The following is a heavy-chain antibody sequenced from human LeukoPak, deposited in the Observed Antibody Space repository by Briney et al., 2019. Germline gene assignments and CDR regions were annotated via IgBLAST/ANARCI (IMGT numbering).Heavy chain of an antibody. D-gene: IGHD3-3*01. V-gene: IGHV4-59*01. CDR3: ARIPYDFWSGYLDVWYYGMDV. J-gene: IGHJ6*02. Sequence: SETLSLTCTVCGGSISSYYWSWIRQPPGKGLEWIGYIYYSGSTNYNPSLKSRVTISVDTSKNQFSLKLSSVTAADTAVYYCARIPYDFWSGYLDVWYYGMDVWGQGTTVTVSS. CDR1: GGSISSYY. CDR2: IYYSGST.